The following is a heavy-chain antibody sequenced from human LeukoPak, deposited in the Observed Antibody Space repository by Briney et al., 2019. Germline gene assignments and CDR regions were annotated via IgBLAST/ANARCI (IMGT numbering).Heavy chain of an antibody. CDR3: ARGWISGDVSEYYFEI. V-gene: IGHV1-8*01. J-gene: IGHJ4*02. Sequence: ASVKVSCKASGYTITSYDINWVRQAPGQGLEWMGWMGARHGYTGSAQRFQGRITMTRDTSISTAYMELSSLTSDDTAVYYCARGWISGDVSEYYFEIWGQGTLVTVSS. CDR1: GYTITSYD. CDR2: MGARHGYT. D-gene: IGHD5/OR15-5a*01.